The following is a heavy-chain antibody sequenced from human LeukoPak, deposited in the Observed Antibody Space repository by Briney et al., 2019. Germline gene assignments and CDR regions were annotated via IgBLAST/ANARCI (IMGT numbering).Heavy chain of an antibody. CDR3: ARDIRQGY. Sequence: GGSLRLSCAASGFTFHNYAMSWVRRAPGRGLECVSSIRFTGSYIYYADSVKGRFTISRDNAKNSLYLQMNSLRAEDTAVYYCARDIRQGYWGQGTLVTVSS. V-gene: IGHV3-21*01. CDR2: IRFTGSYI. CDR1: GFTFHNYA. J-gene: IGHJ4*02. D-gene: IGHD2-2*02.